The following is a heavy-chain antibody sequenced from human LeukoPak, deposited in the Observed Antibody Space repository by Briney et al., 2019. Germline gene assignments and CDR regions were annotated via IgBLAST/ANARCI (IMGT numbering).Heavy chain of an antibody. CDR1: GYIFTSYF. CDR2: ISAYNGNT. CDR3: ARGDYYDFQNGHLDH. J-gene: IGHJ4*02. V-gene: IGHV1-18*01. Sequence: ASVKVSRKTSGYIFTSYFINWVRQAPGQGLEWMGWISAYNGNTNYAQKFQGRVTMTTDTSTTAYMELRSLRTDDTAVYYCARGDYYDFQNGHLDHWGQGTLLTVSS. D-gene: IGHD3-3*01.